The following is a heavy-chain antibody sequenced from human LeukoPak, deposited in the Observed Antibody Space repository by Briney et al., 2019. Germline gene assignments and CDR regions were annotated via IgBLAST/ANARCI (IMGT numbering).Heavy chain of an antibody. D-gene: IGHD6-19*01. CDR2: IRSKAYGGTT. CDR3: THSGWYLDAFDI. CDR1: GFTFGDYA. Sequence: GGSLRLSCTASGFTFGDYAMSWVRQPPGKGLEWVGFIRSKAYGGTTEYAASVKGRFTISRDDSKSIAYLQMNSLKTEDTAVYYCTHSGWYLDAFDIWGQGTMVTVSS. J-gene: IGHJ3*02. V-gene: IGHV3-49*04.